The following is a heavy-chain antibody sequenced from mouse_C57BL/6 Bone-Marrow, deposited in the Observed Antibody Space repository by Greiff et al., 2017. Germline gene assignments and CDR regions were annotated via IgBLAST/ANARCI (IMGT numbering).Heavy chain of an antibody. CDR3: ARHRWLLSMDY. D-gene: IGHD2-3*01. Sequence: EVKLVESGGGLVQPGGSLKLSCAASGFTFSDYYMYWVRQTPEKRLEWVAYISNGGGSTYYPDTVQGRFTISRDNAKNTLYLPMSRLKSEDTAMYYCARHRWLLSMDYWGQGTSVTVSS. CDR2: ISNGGGST. CDR1: GFTFSDYY. J-gene: IGHJ4*01. V-gene: IGHV5-12*01.